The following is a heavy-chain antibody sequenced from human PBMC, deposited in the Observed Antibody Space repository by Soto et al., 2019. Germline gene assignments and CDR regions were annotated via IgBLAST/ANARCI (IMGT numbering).Heavy chain of an antibody. CDR3: ATLNPYCSSTSCRGGLIRFDY. CDR1: GGSISSSSYY. Sequence: QLQLQESGPGLVKPSETLSLTCTVSGGSISSSSYYWGWIRQPPGKGLEWIGSIYYSGSTYYNPSLKSRVTISVDTSKNQFSLKLSSVTAADTAVYYCATLNPYCSSTSCRGGLIRFDYWGQGTLVTVSS. D-gene: IGHD2-2*01. CDR2: IYYSGST. V-gene: IGHV4-39*01. J-gene: IGHJ4*02.